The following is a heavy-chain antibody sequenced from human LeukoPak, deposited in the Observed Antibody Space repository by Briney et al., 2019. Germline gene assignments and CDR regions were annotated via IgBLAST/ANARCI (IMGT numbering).Heavy chain of an antibody. Sequence: PGGALSLSCAASGSTCSIYAMRRGRQPAGKGLEWVSIISSSSANTYYAHSGKGLITISRDSSKNILYLQMNSLSAEDTGVYYCVKGGTVNFPLEYWGQGTLVTVSS. CDR2: ISSSSANT. CDR3: VKGGTVNFPLEY. D-gene: IGHD2/OR15-2a*01. V-gene: IGHV3-23*01. CDR1: GSTCSIYA. J-gene: IGHJ4*02.